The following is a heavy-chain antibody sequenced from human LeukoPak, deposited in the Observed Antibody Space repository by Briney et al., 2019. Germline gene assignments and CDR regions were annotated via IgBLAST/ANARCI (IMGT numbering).Heavy chain of an antibody. CDR3: ARHDRDCSSTSCYHYMDV. V-gene: IGHV4-34*01. J-gene: IGHJ6*03. Sequence: SETLSLTCAVYGGFFSGYYWSWIRQPPGKGLEWIGEINHSGSTNYNPSLKSRVTISVDTSKNQFSLKLSSVTAADTAVYYCARHDRDCSSTSCYHYMDVWGKGTTVTVSS. D-gene: IGHD2-2*01. CDR1: GGFFSGYY. CDR2: INHSGST.